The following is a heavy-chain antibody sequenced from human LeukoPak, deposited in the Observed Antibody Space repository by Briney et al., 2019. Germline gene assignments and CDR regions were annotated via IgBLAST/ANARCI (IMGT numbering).Heavy chain of an antibody. CDR1: GFTFRSYE. D-gene: IGHD6-13*01. Sequence: GGSLRLSCEDSGFTFRSYEMNWVRQAPGKGLEWIAYLSSSGSAFSYADSVKGRFTIARDNAKNSVYLEMNSLRADDTGLYYCARDATTAVGWVYMDVWGKGTTVTISS. J-gene: IGHJ6*03. V-gene: IGHV3-48*03. CDR3: ARDATTAVGWVYMDV. CDR2: LSSSGSAF.